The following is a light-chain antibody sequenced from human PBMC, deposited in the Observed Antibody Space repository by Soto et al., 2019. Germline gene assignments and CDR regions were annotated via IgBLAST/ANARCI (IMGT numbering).Light chain of an antibody. V-gene: IGKV1-27*01. CDR1: QGISDY. CDR3: QNYYSAPFT. CDR2: AAS. Sequence: DIQMTQAPSSLSAFLGDRVTITCRASQGISDYLVWYQQKPGKVPKLLIYAASTLQSGVPPRFIGTGSGPDFTLTISSLQPEDVATYYCQNYYSAPFTFGPGTKVDIK. J-gene: IGKJ3*01.